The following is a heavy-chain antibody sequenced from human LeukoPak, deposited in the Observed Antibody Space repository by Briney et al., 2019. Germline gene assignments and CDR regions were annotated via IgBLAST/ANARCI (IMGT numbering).Heavy chain of an antibody. V-gene: IGHV3-30-3*01. CDR1: GFTFSNYT. D-gene: IGHD5-24*01. J-gene: IGHJ4*02. CDR2: ISYDGSNE. Sequence: PGGSLRLSCAASGFTFSNYTIHWVRQAPGKGLEWVAVISYDGSNEYYVDSVKGRFTISRDNSKNILYLQMNSLTAEDTAVYYCARDSLKNGYNYDYFDYWGQGTLVTVSS. CDR3: ARDSLKNGYNYDYFDY.